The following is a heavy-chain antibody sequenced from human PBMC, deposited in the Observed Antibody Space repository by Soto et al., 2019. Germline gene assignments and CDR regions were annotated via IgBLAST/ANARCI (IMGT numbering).Heavy chain of an antibody. CDR1: GGTFSSYA. V-gene: IGHV1-69*01. CDR3: ASMVRGVIGCQDYYYGIDV. J-gene: IGHJ6*02. Sequence: QVQLVQSGAEVKKPGSSVKVSCTASGGTFSSYAISWVRQAPGQGLEWMGGIIPIFGTANYAQKFQGRVTITADESTSTAYMELSSLRSEDTAVYYCASMVRGVIGCQDYYYGIDVWGQGTTVTVSS. CDR2: IIPIFGTA. D-gene: IGHD3-10*01.